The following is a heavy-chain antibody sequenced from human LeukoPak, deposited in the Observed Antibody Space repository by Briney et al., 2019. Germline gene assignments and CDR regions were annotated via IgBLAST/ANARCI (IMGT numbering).Heavy chain of an antibody. Sequence: GRSLRLSCAASGFTFSSYAVNWVRQAPGKGLEWLAQICYSGSNKYYVDSVKGRFTTSRDNSKNTVYLQMNSLRAEDTAVYFCARDGQQLAPYAMDVWGQGTTVTVSS. J-gene: IGHJ6*02. CDR1: GFTFSSYA. CDR3: ARDGQQLAPYAMDV. CDR2: ICYSGSNK. V-gene: IGHV3-33*08. D-gene: IGHD6-13*01.